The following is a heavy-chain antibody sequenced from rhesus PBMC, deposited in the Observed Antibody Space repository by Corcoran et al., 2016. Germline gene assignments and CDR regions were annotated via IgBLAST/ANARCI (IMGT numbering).Heavy chain of an antibody. V-gene: IGHV4-122*02. J-gene: IGHJ4*01. CDR2: ISYSGST. CDR3: TRGYEYNIY. D-gene: IGHD4-23*01. CDR1: GGSISSSYYY. Sequence: QVQLQESGPGLVKPSETLSLTCAVSGGSISSSYYYWSWIRQAPGKGLEWIGYISYSGSTSYNPSLKSRVTISRDTSKNQFSLKLSSVTAADTAVYYCTRGYEYNIYWGQGVLVTVSS.